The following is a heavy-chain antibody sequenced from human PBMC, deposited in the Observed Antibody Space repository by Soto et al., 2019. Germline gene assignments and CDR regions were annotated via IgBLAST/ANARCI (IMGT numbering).Heavy chain of an antibody. Sequence: ASVKVSCTASGYTFTSYDINWVRQATGQGLEWMGWMNPNSGNTGYAQKFQGRVTMTRNTSISTAYMELSSLRSEDTAVYYCARPMPWYSSSSRWFDPWGQGTLVTVSS. J-gene: IGHJ5*02. D-gene: IGHD6-6*01. CDR3: ARPMPWYSSSSRWFDP. CDR1: GYTFTSYD. V-gene: IGHV1-8*01. CDR2: MNPNSGNT.